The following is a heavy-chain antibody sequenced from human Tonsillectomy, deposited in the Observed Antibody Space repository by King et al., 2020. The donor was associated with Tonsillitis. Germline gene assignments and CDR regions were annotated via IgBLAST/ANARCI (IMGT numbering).Heavy chain of an antibody. J-gene: IGHJ6*03. CDR2: IYHSGST. V-gene: IGHV4-4*02. CDR1: GGSISSSNW. Sequence: VQLQESGPGLVKPSGTLSLTCAVSGGSISSSNWWSWVRQPPGKGLEWIGKIYHSGSTNYNPSLKSRVTISVDKSKNQFSLKLSSVTAADTAVYYCARASGYSSASSGVYFYYYCMDVWGKGTTVTVSS. D-gene: IGHD6-19*01. CDR3: ARASGYSSASSGVYFYYYCMDV.